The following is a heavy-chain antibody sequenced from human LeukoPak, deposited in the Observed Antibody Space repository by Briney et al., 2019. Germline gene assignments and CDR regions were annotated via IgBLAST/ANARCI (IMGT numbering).Heavy chain of an antibody. Sequence: GASVKVSCKASGGTFSSYAISWVQQAPGQGLEWMGGIIPIFGTANYAQKFQGRVTITADESTSTAYMELSSLRSEDTAVYYCAREEVPAATIYYGMDVWGKGTTVTVSS. CDR2: IIPIFGTA. J-gene: IGHJ6*04. V-gene: IGHV1-69*13. D-gene: IGHD2-2*01. CDR1: GGTFSSYA. CDR3: AREEVPAATIYYGMDV.